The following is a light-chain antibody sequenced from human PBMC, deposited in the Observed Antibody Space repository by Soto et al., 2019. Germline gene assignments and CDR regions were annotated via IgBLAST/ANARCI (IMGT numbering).Light chain of an antibody. J-gene: IGLJ1*01. V-gene: IGLV2-14*01. CDR2: DVS. CDR1: SSDVGDYNY. CDR3: RSYTSSSTLVV. Sequence: QSVLTQPASVSGSPGQSITISCTGTSSDVGDYNYVSWYQQHPGKAPKLMIYDVSNRPSGVSNRFSGSKSGNTASLTISGLQAEDEADYYCRSYTSSSTLVVFGTGTKVTVL.